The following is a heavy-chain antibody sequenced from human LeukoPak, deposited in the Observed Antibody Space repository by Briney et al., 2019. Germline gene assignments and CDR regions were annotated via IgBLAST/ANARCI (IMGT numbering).Heavy chain of an antibody. CDR1: GFTFSNYG. CDR3: ARLSSGWSMDYYYGMDV. J-gene: IGHJ6*02. Sequence: GGSLRLSCAASGFTFSNYGMNWVRQAPGKGLEWVSFMSSSSSYIYYADSVKGRFTISRVNAKNSLYLQMNSLRAEDTAMYYCARLSSGWSMDYYYGMDVWGQGTTVTVSS. CDR2: MSSSSSYI. V-gene: IGHV3-21*01. D-gene: IGHD6-19*01.